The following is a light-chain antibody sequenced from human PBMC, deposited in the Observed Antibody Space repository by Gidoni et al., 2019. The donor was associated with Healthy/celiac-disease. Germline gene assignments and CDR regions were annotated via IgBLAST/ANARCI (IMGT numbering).Light chain of an antibody. J-gene: IGKJ2*01. V-gene: IGKV1-33*01. CDR3: QQYDNRGRYT. CDR2: DAS. CDR1: QDISNY. Sequence: DIQMTQSPSSLSASVGDRVTITCQASQDISNYLNWYQQKPGKAPKLLIYDASNLETGVPSRFSGSGSGTDFTFTISSLQPEDIATYYCQQYDNRGRYTFGQGTKLEIK.